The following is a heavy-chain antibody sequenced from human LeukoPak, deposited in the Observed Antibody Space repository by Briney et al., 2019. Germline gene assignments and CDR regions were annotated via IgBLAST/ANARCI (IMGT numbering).Heavy chain of an antibody. CDR2: IYYSGST. D-gene: IGHD1-26*01. J-gene: IGHJ4*02. CDR3: ARGRSTSRY. Sequence: GSLRLSCAASGFSFSSYAMSWIRQSPGEGLEWIGYIYYSGSTTYSPSLKSRVTISVDTSRNQFSLKLSSVTAADTAVYYCARGRSTSRYWGQGTLVTVSS. CDR1: GFSFSSYA. V-gene: IGHV4-59*01.